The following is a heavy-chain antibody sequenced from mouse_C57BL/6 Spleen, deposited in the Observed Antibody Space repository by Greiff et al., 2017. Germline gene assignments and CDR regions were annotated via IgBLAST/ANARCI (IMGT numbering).Heavy chain of an antibody. D-gene: IGHD1-1*01. CDR2: IDPSDSYT. Sequence: VQLQQPGAELVKPGASVKLSCKASGYTFTSYWMQWVKQRPGPGLEWIGEIDPSDSYTNSNHKFKGKATLTVDTSSSTAYMQLSSLTSEDSAVYYCASLYYYGSSYPLYAMDYWGQGTSVTVSS. J-gene: IGHJ4*01. CDR1: GYTFTSYW. V-gene: IGHV1-50*01. CDR3: ASLYYYGSSYPLYAMDY.